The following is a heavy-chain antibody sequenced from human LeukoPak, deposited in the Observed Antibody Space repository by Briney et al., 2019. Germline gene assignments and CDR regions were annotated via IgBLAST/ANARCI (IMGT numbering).Heavy chain of an antibody. CDR1: GYTFTDYY. Sequence: GASVKVSCKASGYTFTDYYMHWVRQAPEQGLEWMGWIDPHSGGTNYAQKFQGRVTMTRDTSISTAYMELSRLRSDDTAVYYCAREYYDSSGRKHAFDIWGQGTMVTVSS. V-gene: IGHV1-2*02. J-gene: IGHJ3*02. CDR3: AREYYDSSGRKHAFDI. D-gene: IGHD3-22*01. CDR2: IDPHSGGT.